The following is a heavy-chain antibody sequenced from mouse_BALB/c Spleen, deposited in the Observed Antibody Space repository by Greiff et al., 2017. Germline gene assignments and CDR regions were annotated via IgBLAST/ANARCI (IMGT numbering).Heavy chain of an antibody. V-gene: IGHV5-6-2*01. CDR2: INSNGGST. Sequence: VQLKESGGGLVKLGGSLKLSCAASGFTFSSYYMSWVRQTPEKRLELVAAINSNGGSTYYPDTVKGRFTISRDNAKNTLYLQMSSLKSEDTALYYCARVYGNYYAMDYWGQGTSVTVSS. J-gene: IGHJ4*01. D-gene: IGHD2-1*01. CDR1: GFTFSSYY. CDR3: ARVYGNYYAMDY.